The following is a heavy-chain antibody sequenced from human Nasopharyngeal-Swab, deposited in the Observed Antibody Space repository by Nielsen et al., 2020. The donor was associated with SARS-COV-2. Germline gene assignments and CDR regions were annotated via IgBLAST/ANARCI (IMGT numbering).Heavy chain of an antibody. J-gene: IGHJ3*02. CDR3: AREIFMVRGVITVKGAFDI. D-gene: IGHD3-10*01. Sequence: SETLSLTCTVSGGSISSGGYYWSWIRQHPGKGLEWIGYIYYSGSTYYNPSLKSRVTISVDTSKNQFSQKLSSVTAADTAVYYCAREIFMVRGVITVKGAFDIWGQGTMVTVSS. V-gene: IGHV4-31*03. CDR1: GGSISSGGYY. CDR2: IYYSGST.